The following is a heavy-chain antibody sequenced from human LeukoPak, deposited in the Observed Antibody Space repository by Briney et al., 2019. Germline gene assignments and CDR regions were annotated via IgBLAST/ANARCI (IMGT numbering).Heavy chain of an antibody. Sequence: SETLSLTCTVSGGSISSSSYYWGWIRQPPGKGLEWIGIIYYSGSTNYNPSLKSRVTISVDTSKNQFSLKLSSVTAADTAVYYCARAHRRYYGSGSYPLGMDVWGQGTTVTVSS. J-gene: IGHJ6*02. V-gene: IGHV4-39*07. CDR2: IYYSGST. CDR3: ARAHRRYYGSGSYPLGMDV. D-gene: IGHD3-10*01. CDR1: GGSISSSSYY.